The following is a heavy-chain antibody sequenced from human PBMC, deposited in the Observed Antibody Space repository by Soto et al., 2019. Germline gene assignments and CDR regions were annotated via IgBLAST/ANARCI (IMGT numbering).Heavy chain of an antibody. CDR2: FDPEDGET. D-gene: IGHD1-26*01. Sequence: ASVKVSCKVSGYTLTELSMHWVRQAPGKGLEWMRGFDPEDGETIYAQKFQGRVTMTEDTSTDTAYMELSSLRSEDTAVYYCATGGSYRGWFDPWGQGTLVTISS. J-gene: IGHJ5*02. CDR1: GYTLTELS. CDR3: ATGGSYRGWFDP. V-gene: IGHV1-24*01.